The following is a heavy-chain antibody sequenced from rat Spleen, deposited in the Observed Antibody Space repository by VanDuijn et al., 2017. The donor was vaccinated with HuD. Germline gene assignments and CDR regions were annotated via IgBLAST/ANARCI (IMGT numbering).Heavy chain of an antibody. CDR3: ARQDYGYGGFDY. Sequence: QVQLKESGPGLVQPSQTLSLTCTVSGFSLSSYGVIWVRQPPGKGLEWMGVIWGDGNTNCNSTLRSRLTISRDTSKSQVFLKMNSLRPEDTGTYYCARQDYGYGGFDYWGQGVMVTVSS. V-gene: IGHV2-13*01. J-gene: IGHJ2*01. CDR2: IWGDGNT. D-gene: IGHD1-7*01. CDR1: GFSLSSYG.